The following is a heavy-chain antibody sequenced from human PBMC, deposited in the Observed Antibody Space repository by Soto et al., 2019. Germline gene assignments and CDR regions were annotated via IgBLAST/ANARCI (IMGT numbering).Heavy chain of an antibody. V-gene: IGHV3-21*01. CDR1: GFTFSSYS. CDR3: ARDRGYYYDSSGYGDAFEI. J-gene: IGHJ3*02. CDR2: ISSSSSYI. Sequence: GGSLRLSCAASGFTFSSYSMNWVRQAPGKGLDWVSSISSSSSYIYYADSVKGRFTISRDNAKNSLYLQMNSLRAEDTAVYYCARDRGYYYDSSGYGDAFEIWGQGTMVTVSS. D-gene: IGHD3-22*01.